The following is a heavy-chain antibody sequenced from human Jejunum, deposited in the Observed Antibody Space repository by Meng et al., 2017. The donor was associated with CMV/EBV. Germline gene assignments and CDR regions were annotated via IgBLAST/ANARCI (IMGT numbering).Heavy chain of an antibody. J-gene: IGHJ4*02. Sequence: SCAGSGFSVNSNFMTWVRQAPGKGLEWVAVGYSAGMTYYADSVKGRFTISRDNSKNTLYLQMNSLRAEDTAVYYCVRGGSTYYDYWGQGSLVTVSS. CDR2: GYSAGMT. CDR1: GFSVNSNF. V-gene: IGHV3-66*01. CDR3: VRGGSTYYDY. D-gene: IGHD3-10*01.